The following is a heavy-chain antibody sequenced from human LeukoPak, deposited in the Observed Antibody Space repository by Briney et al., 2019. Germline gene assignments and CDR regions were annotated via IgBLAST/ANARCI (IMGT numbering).Heavy chain of an antibody. Sequence: GGSLRLPCAASGFTFSNYPMNWVRQAPGKGLEWVSAITSDGSRTYNADSVKGRFTISRDNSKNTLYLQMNGLRADDTAVYYCAKGNTITPDYWGQGTLVTVSS. CDR1: GFTFSNYP. D-gene: IGHD1-14*01. CDR3: AKGNTITPDY. V-gene: IGHV3-23*01. J-gene: IGHJ4*02. CDR2: ITSDGSRT.